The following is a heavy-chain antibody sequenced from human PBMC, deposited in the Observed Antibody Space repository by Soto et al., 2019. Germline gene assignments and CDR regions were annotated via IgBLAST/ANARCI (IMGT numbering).Heavy chain of an antibody. CDR2: MNPNSGNT. CDR1: GYTFTSYD. J-gene: IGHJ6*02. CDR3: ARPRHPPMYYYYYGMDV. Sequence: QVQLVQSGAEVKKPGASVKVSCKASGYTFTSYDINWVRQATGQGLEWMGWMNPNSGNTGYAQKFQGRVTMTRNTSKSTAYMELSSLRSEDTAVYYCARPRHPPMYYYYYGMDVWGQGTTVTVSS. V-gene: IGHV1-8*01.